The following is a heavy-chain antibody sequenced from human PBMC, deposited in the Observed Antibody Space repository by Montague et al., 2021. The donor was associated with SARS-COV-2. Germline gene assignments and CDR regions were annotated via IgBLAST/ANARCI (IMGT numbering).Heavy chain of an antibody. CDR3: AGGGTIFGVVTFPFDY. D-gene: IGHD3-3*01. V-gene: IGHV4-31*03. CDR2: IYYSGST. J-gene: IGHJ4*02. CDR1: GGSISSGGYY. Sequence: TLSLTCTVSGGSISSGGYYWSWIRQHPGKGLEWIGYIYYSGSTYYNPSLKSRVTISVDTSENQFSLKLSSVTAADTAVYYCAGGGTIFGVVTFPFDYWGQGTLVTVSS.